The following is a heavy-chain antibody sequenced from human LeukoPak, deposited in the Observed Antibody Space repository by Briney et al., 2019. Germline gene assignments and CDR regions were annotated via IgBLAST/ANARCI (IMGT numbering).Heavy chain of an antibody. J-gene: IGHJ5*02. CDR3: ARGGQVVVTAIHNWFDP. V-gene: IGHV4-30-2*01. CDR1: GGSISSGGYS. Sequence: SETLSLTCAVSGGSISSGGYSWSWIRQPPGKGLEWIGYIYHSGSTYYNPSLKSRVTISEDRSKNQFSLKLSSVTAADTAVYYCARGGQVVVTAIHNWFDPWGQGTLVTVSS. CDR2: IYHSGST. D-gene: IGHD2-21*02.